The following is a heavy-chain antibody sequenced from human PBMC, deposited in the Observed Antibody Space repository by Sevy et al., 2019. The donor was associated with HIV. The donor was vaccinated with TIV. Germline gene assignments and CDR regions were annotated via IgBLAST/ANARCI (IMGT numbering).Heavy chain of an antibody. CDR1: GGSISSYY. CDR3: ARGGGYCSSTSCYGSLDY. J-gene: IGHJ4*02. D-gene: IGHD2-2*01. CDR2: IYYSGST. Sequence: SETLSLTCTVSGGSISSYYWSWIRQPPGKGLEWIAYIYYSGSTNYNPSLKSRVTISVDTSKNQFSLKLSSVTAADTAVYYCARGGGYCSSTSCYGSLDYWGQGTLVTVSS. V-gene: IGHV4-59*01.